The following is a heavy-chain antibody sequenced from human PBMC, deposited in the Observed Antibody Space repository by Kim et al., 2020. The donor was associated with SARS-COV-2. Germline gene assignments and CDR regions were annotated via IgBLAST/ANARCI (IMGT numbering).Heavy chain of an antibody. CDR2: ISAYNGNT. Sequence: ASVKVSCKASGYTFTSYGISWVRQAPGQGLEWMGWISAYNGNTNYAQKLQGRVTMTTDTSTSTAYMELRSLRSDDTAVYYCARDRETQDCSSTSCYFYYYYGMDVWGQGTTVTVSS. CDR3: ARDRETQDCSSTSCYFYYYYGMDV. D-gene: IGHD2-2*01. CDR1: GYTFTSYG. J-gene: IGHJ6*02. V-gene: IGHV1-18*01.